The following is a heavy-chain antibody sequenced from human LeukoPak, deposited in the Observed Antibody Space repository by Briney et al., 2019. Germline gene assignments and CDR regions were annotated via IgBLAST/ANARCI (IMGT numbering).Heavy chain of an antibody. Sequence: GGSLRLSCAASEFTFSSYEMNWVRQAPGKGLEWVSYISSSGSTIYYADSVKGRFTISRDNANNSLCLQMNSLRAEDTAIYYCARDSPLGENQLPHWYFDLWGRGTLVTVSS. J-gene: IGHJ2*01. CDR2: ISSSGSTI. CDR3: ARDSPLGENQLPHWYFDL. V-gene: IGHV3-48*03. CDR1: EFTFSSYE. D-gene: IGHD3-16*01.